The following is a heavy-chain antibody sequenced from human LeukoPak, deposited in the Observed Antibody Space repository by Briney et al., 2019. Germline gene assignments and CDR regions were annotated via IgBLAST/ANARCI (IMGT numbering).Heavy chain of an antibody. D-gene: IGHD1-7*01. CDR3: VGWGISGITNH. J-gene: IGHJ4*02. CDR1: KLTSSTSW. CDR2: TKQDGSEK. V-gene: IGHV3-7*01. Sequence: GGSLRLSCAASKLTSSTSWMSWVRQAPGKGLEWVAQTKQDGSEKYYVDSVKGRFTTSRDKNSLFLQMNSVRAEDTAVYYCVGWGISGITNHWGQGTLVTVSS.